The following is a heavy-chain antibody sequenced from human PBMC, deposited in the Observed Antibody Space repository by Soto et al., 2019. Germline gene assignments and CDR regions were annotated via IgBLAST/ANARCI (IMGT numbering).Heavy chain of an antibody. J-gene: IGHJ4*02. Sequence: SGPTRVNPTQTLTLTCTFSGVSLSTSGLGVGWIRQPPGKALEWLALIYWNDDKRYSPSLKSRLTITKDTSKNQVVLTMTNMDPVDTATYYCAHYYGEPYFDYWGQGTLVTVSS. CDR3: AHYYGEPYFDY. CDR1: GVSLSTSGLG. D-gene: IGHD4-17*01. V-gene: IGHV2-5*01. CDR2: IYWNDDK.